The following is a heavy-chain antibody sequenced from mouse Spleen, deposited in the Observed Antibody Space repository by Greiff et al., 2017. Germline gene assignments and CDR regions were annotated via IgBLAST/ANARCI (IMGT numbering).Heavy chain of an antibody. V-gene: IGHV1-55*01. CDR2: IYPGSGST. J-gene: IGHJ2*01. CDR3: ARERNYDYDSYFDY. Sequence: VQLQQPGAELVKPGASVKMSCKASGYTFTSYWITWVKQRPGQGLEWIGDIYPGSGSTNYNEKFKSKATLTVDTSSSTAYMQLSSLTSEDSAVYYCARERNYDYDSYFDYWGQGTTLTVSS. D-gene: IGHD2-4*01. CDR1: GYTFTSYW.